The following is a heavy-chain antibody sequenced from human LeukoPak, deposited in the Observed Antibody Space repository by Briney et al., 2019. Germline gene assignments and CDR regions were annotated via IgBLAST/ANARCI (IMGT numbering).Heavy chain of an antibody. J-gene: IGHJ4*02. Sequence: ETSETLSLTCTVSGGSISSYYWSWTRQPPGKGLEWIGYISHSGSTNYNPSLKSRVTISVDTSKNQFSLKLSSVAAADTAVYYCARAGDSNYARWHFDYWGQGTLVTVSS. V-gene: IGHV4-59*01. CDR2: ISHSGST. CDR3: ARAGDSNYARWHFDY. CDR1: GGSISSYY. D-gene: IGHD4-11*01.